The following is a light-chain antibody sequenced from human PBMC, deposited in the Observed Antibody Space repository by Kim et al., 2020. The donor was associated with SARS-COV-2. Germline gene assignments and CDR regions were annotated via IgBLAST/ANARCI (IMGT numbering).Light chain of an antibody. Sequence: PGGTVTLTCASSTGAVTSPYYPNWFQQKPGQAPRSLIYSTNNKHAGTPARFSGSLLGGKAALTLSGVQPEDEAEYHCFLYYGGAWVFGGGTQLTVL. V-gene: IGLV7-43*01. CDR1: TGAVTSPYY. J-gene: IGLJ3*02. CDR3: FLYYGGAWV. CDR2: STN.